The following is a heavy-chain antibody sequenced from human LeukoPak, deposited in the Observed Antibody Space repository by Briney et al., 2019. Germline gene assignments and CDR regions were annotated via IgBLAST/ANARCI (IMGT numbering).Heavy chain of an antibody. J-gene: IGHJ4*02. Sequence: PGGSLRLSCAASGFTFSDVWMAWVRQAPGKGLEWVGRIKSKTTGGTADYAAPVKGRFTISRDDSKNMLYLQMNSLETEDTAVYYCTTIFHRDSSGSRWGQGTLVTVSS. V-gene: IGHV3-15*01. CDR1: GFTFSDVW. CDR2: IKSKTTGGTA. CDR3: TTIFHRDSSGSR. D-gene: IGHD3-22*01.